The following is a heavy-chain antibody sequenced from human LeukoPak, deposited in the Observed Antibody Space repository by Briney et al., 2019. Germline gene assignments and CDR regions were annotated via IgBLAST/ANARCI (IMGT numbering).Heavy chain of an antibody. CDR2: IYYSGST. V-gene: IGHV4-39*07. J-gene: IGHJ4*02. CDR3: ARGGFGGVSIY. D-gene: IGHD3-16*01. CDR1: GFTFSSYS. Sequence: GSLRLSCAASGFTFSSYSMNWVRQPPGKGLEWIGSIYYSGSTYYNPSLKSRVTISVDTSKNQFSLKLSSVTAADTAVYYCARGGFGGVSIYWGQGTLVTVSS.